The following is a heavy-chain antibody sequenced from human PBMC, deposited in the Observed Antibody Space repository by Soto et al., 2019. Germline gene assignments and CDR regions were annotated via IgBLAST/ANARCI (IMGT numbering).Heavy chain of an antibody. Sequence: SETLSLTCTVSGISVSTSDYYWCWVRQPPGKGLDWIGNIYYRGSTFYNPSLRSRVPFSVDTSKNQFSLRLNSVTVADTAVYFCAGFVVPASRNSDFDYWGQGTLVTVSS. V-gene: IGHV4-39*01. D-gene: IGHD2-15*01. CDR2: IYYRGST. CDR1: GISVSTSDYY. J-gene: IGHJ4*02. CDR3: AGFVVPASRNSDFDY.